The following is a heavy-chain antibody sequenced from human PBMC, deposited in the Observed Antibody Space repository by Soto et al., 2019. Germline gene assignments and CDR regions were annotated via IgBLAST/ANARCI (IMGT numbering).Heavy chain of an antibody. D-gene: IGHD3-3*01. Sequence: SVKVSCKDSGGLFSSYAISWVRQAPGQGLGWMGGILPVFGTTNYAQKFQGRVTITADESTNTAYMELSSLRSDDTAMYYCATGGSAYVWFNEFWGQGTQVTVSS. CDR2: ILPVFGTT. CDR1: GGLFSSYA. V-gene: IGHV1-69*13. J-gene: IGHJ4*02. CDR3: ATGGSAYVWFNEF.